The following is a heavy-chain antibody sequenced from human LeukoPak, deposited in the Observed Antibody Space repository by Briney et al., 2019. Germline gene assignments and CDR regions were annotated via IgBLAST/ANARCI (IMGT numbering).Heavy chain of an antibody. CDR1: GFTFSSYG. Sequence: PGGPLRLSCAASGFTFSSYGMHWLRQAPGKGLEWVAFMWYDGSNKYYADSVKGRFTISRDNSKNTLYLQMNSLRAEDTAVYYCAKDFYGDYSGSCFDYWGQGTLVTVSS. CDR3: AKDFYGDYSGSCFDY. CDR2: MWYDGSNK. J-gene: IGHJ4*02. V-gene: IGHV3-30*02. D-gene: IGHD4-17*01.